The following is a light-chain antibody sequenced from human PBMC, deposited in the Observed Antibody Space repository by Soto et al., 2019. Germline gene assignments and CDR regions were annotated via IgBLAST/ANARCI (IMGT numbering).Light chain of an antibody. CDR3: MQRIQIHVT. Sequence: DIVMTQTPASLSVTPGQPASISCKSSQSLLHRDGKTYLNWYLQKLGQPPQLLIYEVSNRLSGVPDRFSGSGSGTDFTLKISRVEAEDAGIYYCMQRIQIHVTFGQGTRVEIK. CDR1: QSLLHRDGKTY. V-gene: IGKV2D-29*01. CDR2: EVS. J-gene: IGKJ5*01.